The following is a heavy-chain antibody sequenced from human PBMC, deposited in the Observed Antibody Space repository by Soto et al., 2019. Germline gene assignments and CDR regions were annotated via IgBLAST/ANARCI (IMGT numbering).Heavy chain of an antibody. CDR1: GGTFSSYT. Sequence: QVQLVQSGAAVKKPGSSVKVSCKASGGTFSSYTISWVRQAPGQGLEWMGRIIPILGIANYAQKFQGRVTITADKSTSTAYMELSSLRSEDTAVYYCARMSPTYCGGDCSDYWGQGTLVTVSS. CDR3: ARMSPTYCGGDCSDY. CDR2: IIPILGIA. J-gene: IGHJ4*02. D-gene: IGHD2-21*02. V-gene: IGHV1-69*02.